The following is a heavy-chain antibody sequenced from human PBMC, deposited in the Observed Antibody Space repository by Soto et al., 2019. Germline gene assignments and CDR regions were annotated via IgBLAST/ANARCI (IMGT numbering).Heavy chain of an antibody. CDR3: ARVSGPYYYGMDV. Sequence: PSETLSLTCAVSGDSISSSYWWSWVRQPPGKGLEWIGEIYHSGSTNYNTSLKSRVTISVDKSKNQFSLKVTSVTAADTAVYYCARVSGPYYYGMDVWGQGTTVTVSS. CDR1: GDSISSSYW. CDR2: IYHSGST. V-gene: IGHV4-4*02. J-gene: IGHJ6*02.